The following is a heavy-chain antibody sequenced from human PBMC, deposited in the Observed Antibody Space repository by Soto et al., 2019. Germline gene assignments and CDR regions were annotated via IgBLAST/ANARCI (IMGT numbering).Heavy chain of an antibody. J-gene: IGHJ4*02. Sequence: QVHLVQSGAEVRKPGASVRVSCTTSGYTFTAFYIHWVRQAPGQGLEWMGWMNPNSGGTDFAQRFQGRVTLTRDTSITTAYMELSSLRSDDTAVYYCARQIYSSVSSRGGHFDYWGQGTLVTVSS. CDR1: GYTFTAFY. V-gene: IGHV1-2*02. D-gene: IGHD2-15*01. CDR3: ARQIYSSVSSRGGHFDY. CDR2: MNPNSGGT.